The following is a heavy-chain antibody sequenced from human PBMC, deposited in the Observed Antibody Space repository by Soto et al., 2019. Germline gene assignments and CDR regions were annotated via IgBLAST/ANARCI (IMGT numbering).Heavy chain of an antibody. D-gene: IGHD3-10*01. CDR3: ARSMVRRLVGYYYGIDV. CDR2: IYYSGGT. Sequence: SETLSLTCTVSGGSISSYYWSWIRQPPGKGLEWIGYIYYSGGTNYNPSLKSRVTISVDTSKNQFSLKLSSVTAADTAVYYCARSMVRRLVGYYYGIDVWGQGTTVTVSS. V-gene: IGHV4-59*01. J-gene: IGHJ6*02. CDR1: GGSISSYY.